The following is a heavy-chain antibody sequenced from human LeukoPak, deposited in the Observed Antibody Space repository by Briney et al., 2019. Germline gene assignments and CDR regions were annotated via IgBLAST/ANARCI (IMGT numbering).Heavy chain of an antibody. CDR3: ARARYGDYVSVN. CDR2: IYYSGST. D-gene: IGHD4-17*01. CDR1: GGSISSGGYY. Sequence: SQTLSLTCTVSGGSISSGGYYWSWIRQHPGKGLEWIGYIYYSGSTYYNPSLKSRVTISVDTSKNQFSLKPSSVTAADTAVYYCARARYGDYVSVNWGQGTLVTVSS. V-gene: IGHV4-31*03. J-gene: IGHJ4*02.